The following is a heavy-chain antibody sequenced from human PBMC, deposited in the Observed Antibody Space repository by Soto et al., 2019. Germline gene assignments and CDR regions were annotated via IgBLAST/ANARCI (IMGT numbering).Heavy chain of an antibody. CDR1: RFTFSIYW. Sequence: GGSLRLSCAASRFTFSIYWMSWVRQAPGKGLEWVANINQDGSEKYYVDSVKGRFTISRDNAKNSLFLQMNSLRAEDTAMYYYVRAGGPRPTFDWFGPWGQGALVTVSS. V-gene: IGHV3-7*01. D-gene: IGHD3-16*01. CDR2: INQDGSEK. J-gene: IGHJ5*02. CDR3: VRAGGPRPTFDWFGP.